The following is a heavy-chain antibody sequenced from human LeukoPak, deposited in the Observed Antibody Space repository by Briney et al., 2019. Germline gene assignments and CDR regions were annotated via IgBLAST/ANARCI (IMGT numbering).Heavy chain of an antibody. D-gene: IGHD3-3*01. J-gene: IGHJ3*02. CDR2: ISDSGGST. V-gene: IGHV3-23*01. CDR1: GFNLSAYS. CDR3: AKHASEWLLEAFDI. Sequence: GGSLRLSCGSSGFNLSAYSMNWVRQAPGKGLEWVSAISDSGGSTYYADSVKGRFTISRDNSKNTLYLQMNSLRAEDTAVYYCAKHASEWLLEAFDIWGQGTMVTVSS.